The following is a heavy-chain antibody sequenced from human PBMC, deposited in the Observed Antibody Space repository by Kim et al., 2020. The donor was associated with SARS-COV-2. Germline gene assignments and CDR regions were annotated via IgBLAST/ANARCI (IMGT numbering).Heavy chain of an antibody. Sequence: GGSLRLSCAASGFTFSSYVMSWVRQAPGKGLEWVSVISGSGGSTYYADSVKGRFTISRDNSKNTLYLQMNSLRADDTAVYYCANLPEYCRGGSCYLLDFWGQGTLVTVSS. CDR3: ANLPEYCRGGSCYLLDF. J-gene: IGHJ4*02. D-gene: IGHD2-15*01. CDR1: GFTFSSYV. V-gene: IGHV3-23*01. CDR2: ISGSGGST.